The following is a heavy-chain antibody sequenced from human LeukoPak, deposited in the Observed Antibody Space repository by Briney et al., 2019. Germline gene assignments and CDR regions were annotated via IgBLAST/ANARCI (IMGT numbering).Heavy chain of an antibody. CDR2: IYYSGST. CDR1: GGSISSSSYY. Sequence: SETLSLTCTVSGGSISSSSYYWGWIRQPPGKGLEWIGSIYYSGSTYYNPSLKSRVTISVDTSKNQFSLKLSSVTAADTAVYYCASPKTQRTQCYYDTYAFDIWGQGTMVTVSS. CDR3: ASPKTQRTQCYYDTYAFDI. V-gene: IGHV4-39*01. D-gene: IGHD3-22*01. J-gene: IGHJ3*02.